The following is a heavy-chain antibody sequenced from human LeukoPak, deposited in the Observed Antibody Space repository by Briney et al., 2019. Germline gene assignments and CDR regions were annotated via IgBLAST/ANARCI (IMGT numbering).Heavy chain of an antibody. CDR3: ARGGATRGRFEN. CDR2: MREDATEI. Sequence: GGSLRLSCAASGFPFDVQTMSWVRQAPGKGLDWVASMREDATEIHYVDPVKGRFTISRDNPRNSLYLQMNSLRAEDTAVYYCARGGATRGRFENWGQGTLVTVSS. CDR1: GFPFDVQT. V-gene: IGHV3-7*01. D-gene: IGHD1-26*01. J-gene: IGHJ4*02.